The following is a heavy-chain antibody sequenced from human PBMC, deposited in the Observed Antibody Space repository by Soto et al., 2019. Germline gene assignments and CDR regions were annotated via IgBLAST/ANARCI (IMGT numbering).Heavy chain of an antibody. CDR2: IYYSGST. CDR3: ARRDYDFWSGHQKSWFDP. Sequence: QLQLQESGPGLVKPSETLSLTCTVSGGSISSNNYFWGWIRQPPGKGLEWIGSIYYSGSTYYNPSLKSRVTISADTSKNQFSLRLSSVTAADTAVYYCARRDYDFWSGHQKSWFDPWGQGTLVTVSS. D-gene: IGHD3-3*01. CDR1: GGSISSNNYF. J-gene: IGHJ5*02. V-gene: IGHV4-39*01.